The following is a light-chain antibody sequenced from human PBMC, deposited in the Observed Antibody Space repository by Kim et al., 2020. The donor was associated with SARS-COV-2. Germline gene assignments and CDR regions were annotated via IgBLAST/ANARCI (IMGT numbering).Light chain of an antibody. Sequence: ENVLTQSPGTLSLSPGDRATLSCRASQSVSNNFLAWYQQRPGQSPRLLIYGATSRATGIPDRFSGSGSGTDFTLTISRLEPEDLAVYHCQKYGNFPVTFGGGTKVDIK. CDR2: GAT. J-gene: IGKJ4*01. CDR1: QSVSNNF. V-gene: IGKV3-20*01. CDR3: QKYGNFPVT.